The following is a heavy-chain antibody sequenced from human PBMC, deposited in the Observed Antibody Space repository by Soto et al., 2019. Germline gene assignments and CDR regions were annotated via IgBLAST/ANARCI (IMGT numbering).Heavy chain of an antibody. Sequence: PGGSLRLSCTASGFTFTTYWMSWVRQAPGKGLEWVANIKQDGSEKYYVVSVRGRFTISRDDAKNSLYLQMNSLRAEDTAVYYCTTDLGYCSSTSCHRDDWFDPWGQGTLVTVSS. J-gene: IGHJ5*02. CDR1: GFTFTTYW. CDR3: TTDLGYCSSTSCHRDDWFDP. V-gene: IGHV3-7*03. CDR2: IKQDGSEK. D-gene: IGHD2-2*01.